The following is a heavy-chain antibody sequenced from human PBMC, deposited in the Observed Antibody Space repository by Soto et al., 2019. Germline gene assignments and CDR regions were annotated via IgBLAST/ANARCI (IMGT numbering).Heavy chain of an antibody. J-gene: IGHJ3*02. CDR3: ASSGSYHGDAFDI. V-gene: IGHV4-30-4*08. CDR1: GGSISSGGYS. D-gene: IGHD1-26*01. CDR2: IYYSGST. Sequence: SETLSLTCAVSGGSISSGGYSWSWIRQPPGKGLEWIGYIYYSGSTYYNPSLKSRVTISVDTSKNQFSLKLSSVTAADTAVYYCASSGSYHGDAFDIWGQGTMVT.